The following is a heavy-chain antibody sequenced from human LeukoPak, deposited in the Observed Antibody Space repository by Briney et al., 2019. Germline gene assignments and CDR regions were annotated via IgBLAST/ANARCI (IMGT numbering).Heavy chain of an antibody. Sequence: ASVKVSCKASGGTFISYAISWVRQAPGQGLEWMGGIIPIFGTANYAQKFQGRVTITADESTSTAYMELSSLRSEDTAVYYCARLGVWSGYYLHYYGMDVWGQGTTVTVSS. CDR2: IIPIFGTA. V-gene: IGHV1-69*13. CDR1: GGTFISYA. J-gene: IGHJ6*02. D-gene: IGHD3-3*01. CDR3: ARLGVWSGYYLHYYGMDV.